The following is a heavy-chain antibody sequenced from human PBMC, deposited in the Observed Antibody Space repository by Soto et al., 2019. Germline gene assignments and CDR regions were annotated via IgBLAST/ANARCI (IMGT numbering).Heavy chain of an antibody. V-gene: IGHV1-18*01. D-gene: IGHD1-1*01. CDR1: GYGFTTYG. J-gene: IGHJ4*02. CDR3: ARGRYGDY. Sequence: QVHLVQSGAEVKKPGASVKVSCKGSGYGFTTYGITWVRQAPGQGLEWMAWISAHNGNTNYAQKLQGRVTVTRDTTTSTAYMGLRSLRSDEKAVYYCARGRYGDYWGQGAQVTVSS. CDR2: ISAHNGNT.